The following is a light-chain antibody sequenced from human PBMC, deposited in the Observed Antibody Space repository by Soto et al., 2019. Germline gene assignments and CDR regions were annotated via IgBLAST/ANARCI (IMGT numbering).Light chain of an antibody. CDR3: SSYAGYNNLEL. V-gene: IGLV2-8*01. CDR2: DVT. J-gene: IGLJ3*02. Sequence: QSALTQPPSASGSPGQSVTISCTGTSRDVGDYNYVSWYQQHPGKAPKLIIYDVTKRPSGVPDRFSGSKSGNTASLTVSGLQAEDEADYYCSSYAGYNNLELFGGGTKLTV. CDR1: SRDVGDYNY.